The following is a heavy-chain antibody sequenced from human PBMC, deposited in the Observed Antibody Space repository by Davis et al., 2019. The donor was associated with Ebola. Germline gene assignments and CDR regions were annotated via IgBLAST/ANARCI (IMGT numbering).Heavy chain of an antibody. CDR3: ARASFGYNSGWYADY. CDR2: VHGGNGNT. CDR1: GFTLTNYA. J-gene: IGHJ4*02. D-gene: IGHD6-19*01. V-gene: IGHV1-3*01. Sequence: ASVKVSCKASGFTLTNYAIHWVRQAPGQRLEWMGWVHGGNGNTKYSQRFQGRVTITTDTSASTVYLDLTSLRSDDTAVFYCARASFGYNSGWYADYWGPGSLVTVSP.